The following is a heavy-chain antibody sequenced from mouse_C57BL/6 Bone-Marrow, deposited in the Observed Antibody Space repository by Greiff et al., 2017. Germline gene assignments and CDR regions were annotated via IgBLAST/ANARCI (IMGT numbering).Heavy chain of an antibody. D-gene: IGHD1-1*01. Sequence: QVQLQQPGAELVMPGASVKLSCKASGYTFPSYWMHWVKQRPGQGLEWIGEIDPSDSYTNYNQKFKCKSTLTVDKSSSTAYMQLSSLTSEDSAVYYCARGNYYGPYWYFDVWGTGTTVTVSS. J-gene: IGHJ1*03. V-gene: IGHV1-69*01. CDR1: GYTFPSYW. CDR2: IDPSDSYT. CDR3: ARGNYYGPYWYFDV.